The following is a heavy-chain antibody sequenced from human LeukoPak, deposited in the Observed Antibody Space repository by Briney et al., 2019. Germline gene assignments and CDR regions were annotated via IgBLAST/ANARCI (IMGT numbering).Heavy chain of an antibody. J-gene: IGHJ4*02. D-gene: IGHD1-26*01. CDR3: AKRGGSYRGFDY. Sequence: GGSLRLSCAASGFTFSSYWMHWVRQAPGKGVGWVSAICPSGSTFYSDSVKGWFTISRDNSKYTLYLQMNSLRVDDTAVYYCAKRGGSYRGFDYWGQGTLVTVSS. CDR1: GFTFSSYW. CDR2: ICPSGST. V-gene: IGHV3-23*01.